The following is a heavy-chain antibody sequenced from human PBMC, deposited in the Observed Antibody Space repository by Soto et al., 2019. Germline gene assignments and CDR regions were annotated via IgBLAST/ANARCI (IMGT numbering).Heavy chain of an antibody. CDR2: FSGIGGST. Sequence: GGSLRLSCAASGFTFSSYAMSWVRQAPGKGLEWVSVFSGIGGSTYYADSVKGRFTISRDNSKNTLYLQLNSLRAEDTAVYYCAKDRGYCSSTSCYVYYYYGMDVWGQGTTVTVSS. V-gene: IGHV3-23*01. CDR1: GFTFSSYA. D-gene: IGHD2-2*01. J-gene: IGHJ6*02. CDR3: AKDRGYCSSTSCYVYYYYGMDV.